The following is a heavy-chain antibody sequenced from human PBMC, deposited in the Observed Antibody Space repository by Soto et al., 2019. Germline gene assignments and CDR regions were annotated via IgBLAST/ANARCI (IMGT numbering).Heavy chain of an antibody. V-gene: IGHV4-34*01. Sequence: PSETLSLTCTVSGGSFSGYFWTWIRQPPGKGLEWLAEINHSGITNYNPSVASRVSMSVDTSKNQFSLRLYSVTAADTAVYYCVRGPYNYNSRYFDYWGQGTLVTVSS. D-gene: IGHD1-1*01. CDR3: VRGPYNYNSRYFDY. CDR1: GGSFSGYF. CDR2: INHSGIT. J-gene: IGHJ4*02.